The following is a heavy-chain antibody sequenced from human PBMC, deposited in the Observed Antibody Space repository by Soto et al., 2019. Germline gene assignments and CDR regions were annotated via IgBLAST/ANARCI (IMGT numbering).Heavy chain of an antibody. Sequence: GWSLRHSCSSSELTFSISWMTLVLKAPGEGLEWVSNINPAGNVQQYADSVKERFTISRDNAKNSLFLQMSGLRVEDTAVYYCATANTPYAFDLWGQGTMVTVSS. CDR3: ATANTPYAFDL. CDR1: ELTFSISW. J-gene: IGHJ3*01. V-gene: IGHV3-7*01. CDR2: INPAGNVQ.